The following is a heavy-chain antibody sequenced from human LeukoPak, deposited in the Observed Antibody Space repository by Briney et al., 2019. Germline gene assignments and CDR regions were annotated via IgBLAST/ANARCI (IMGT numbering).Heavy chain of an antibody. V-gene: IGHV4-30-4*08. CDR1: GGSISSGGYY. J-gene: IGHJ4*02. CDR2: IYYSGST. CDR3: ARDHYDSSGIDY. Sequence: SQTLSLTCTVSGGSISSGGYYWSWIRQHPGKGLEWIGYIYYSGSTYYNPSLKSRVTISVDTSKNQFSLKLSSVTAADTAVYYCARDHYDSSGIDYWGQGTLVTVSS. D-gene: IGHD3-22*01.